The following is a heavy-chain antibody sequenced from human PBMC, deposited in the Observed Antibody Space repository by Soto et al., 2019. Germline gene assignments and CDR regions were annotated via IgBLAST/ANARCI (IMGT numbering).Heavy chain of an antibody. D-gene: IGHD6-13*01. CDR3: AREYSSSWSNWFDP. V-gene: IGHV4-61*01. CDR2: IYYSGST. J-gene: IGHJ5*02. CDR1: GGSVSSGSYY. Sequence: PSETLSLTCTVSGGSVSSGSYYWSWIRQPPGKGLEWIGYIYYSGSTNYNPSLKSRVTISVDTSKNQFSLKLSSVTAADTAVYYCAREYSSSWSNWFDPWGRGTLVTVSS.